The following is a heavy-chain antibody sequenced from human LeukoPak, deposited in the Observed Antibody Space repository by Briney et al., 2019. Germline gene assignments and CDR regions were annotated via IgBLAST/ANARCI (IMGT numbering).Heavy chain of an antibody. CDR1: GYTFTSYD. CDR3: ARLRGCCTGDV. J-gene: IGHJ6*02. CDR2: MNPNSGNK. D-gene: IGHD1-1*01. Sequence: ASVKVSCKSSGYTFTSYDINWVRQATGQGLEWMGWMNPNSGNKGYAQKFQGRVTMTRNTSISTAYMELSSLRSEDTAVYYCARLRGCCTGDVWGQGTTVTVSS. V-gene: IGHV1-8*01.